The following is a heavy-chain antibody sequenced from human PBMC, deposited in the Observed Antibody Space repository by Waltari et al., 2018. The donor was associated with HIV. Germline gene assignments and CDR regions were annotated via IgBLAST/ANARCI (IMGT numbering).Heavy chain of an antibody. J-gene: IGHJ4*02. Sequence: QLQLQESGPGLVKPSETLSLTCSVSGDSISSSSYYWGWVRQPPGKGLEWIGSIFYTGSPYYNPSLKSRVTISVDTSRNRFSLKRSSVTAADTAVYYCARHGRMGGGTHRRYFDYWGQGTLVTVSS. CDR1: GDSISSSSYY. CDR3: ARHGRMGGGTHRRYFDY. V-gene: IGHV4-39*01. D-gene: IGHD3-16*01. CDR2: IFYTGSP.